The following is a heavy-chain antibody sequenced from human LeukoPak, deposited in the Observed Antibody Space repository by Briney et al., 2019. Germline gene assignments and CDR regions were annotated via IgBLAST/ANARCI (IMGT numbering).Heavy chain of an antibody. D-gene: IGHD2-15*01. CDR2: INHSGST. J-gene: IGHJ6*04. Sequence: PGGSLRLSCAASGFTFSNYAMSWVRQAPGKGLEWIGEINHSGSTNYNPSLKSRVTISVDTSKNQFSLKLSSVTAADTAVYYCARGWSLLHTGTPYYYYGMDVWGKGTTVTVSS. CDR3: ARGWSLLHTGTPYYYYGMDV. V-gene: IGHV4-34*01. CDR1: GFTFSNYA.